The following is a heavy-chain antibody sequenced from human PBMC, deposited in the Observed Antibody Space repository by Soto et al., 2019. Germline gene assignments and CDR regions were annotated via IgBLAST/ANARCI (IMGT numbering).Heavy chain of an antibody. CDR1: GFTFSSYD. J-gene: IGHJ6*02. V-gene: IGHV3-13*01. CDR2: IGTAGDT. Sequence: QPGGSLRLSCAASGFTFSSYDMHWVRQATGKGLEWVSAIGTAGDTYYPGSVKGRFTISRENAKNSLYLQMNSLRAEDTAVYYCARVPTQLHGMDVWGQGTTVTVSS. CDR3: ARVPTQLHGMDV. D-gene: IGHD5-18*01.